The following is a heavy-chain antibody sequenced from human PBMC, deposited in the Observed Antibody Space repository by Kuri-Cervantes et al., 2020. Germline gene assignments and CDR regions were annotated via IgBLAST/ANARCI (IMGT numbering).Heavy chain of an antibody. D-gene: IGHD3-10*01. Sequence: SETLSLTCTVSGGSVGSGSFFWGWIRQPPGKGLEWIGYIYYTGDTNYNPSLKSRITISRDASKNQFSLKLSSVTAADTAVYYCARGRVDTYYYGSGSYPFGYWGQGTLVTVSS. J-gene: IGHJ4*02. CDR3: ARGRVDTYYYGSGSYPFGY. V-gene: IGHV4-61*01. CDR2: IYYTGDT. CDR1: GGSVGSGSFF.